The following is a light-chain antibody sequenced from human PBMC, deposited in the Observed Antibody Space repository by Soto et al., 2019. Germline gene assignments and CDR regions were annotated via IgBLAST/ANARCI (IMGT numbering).Light chain of an antibody. CDR2: AAS. Sequence: EIVLTQSPGTLSLSPGERATLSCRASQSVSSNVLAWFQQQPGQAPRLLVYAASSRVTGIPDRFSGSGSGTDFTLTISRLEPEDFAVYYCQQYGGSPITFGQGTRLEIK. CDR1: QSVSSNV. V-gene: IGKV3-20*01. J-gene: IGKJ5*01. CDR3: QQYGGSPIT.